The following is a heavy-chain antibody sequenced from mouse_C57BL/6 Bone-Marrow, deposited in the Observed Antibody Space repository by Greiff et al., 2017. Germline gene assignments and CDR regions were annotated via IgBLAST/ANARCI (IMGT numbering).Heavy chain of an antibody. CDR1: GYTFTSYD. CDR3: ASYTMVATGYYFDY. CDR2: IYPRDGST. D-gene: IGHD2-2*01. Sequence: QVQLQQSGPELVKPGASVKLSCKASGYTFTSYDINWVKQRPGQGLEWIGWIYPRDGSTKYNEKFKGKATLTIDTSSSTTYMELHSLTSEDSAVYFCASYTMVATGYYFDYWGQGTTLTVSS. J-gene: IGHJ2*01. V-gene: IGHV1-85*01.